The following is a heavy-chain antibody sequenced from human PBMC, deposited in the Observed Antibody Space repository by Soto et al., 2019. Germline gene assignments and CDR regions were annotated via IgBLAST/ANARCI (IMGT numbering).Heavy chain of an antibody. CDR3: ARDSYSLDVLLRSGYYYYYYMDV. Sequence: QVQLVESGGGVVQPGRSLRLSCAASGFTFSSYGMHWVRQAPGKGLEWVAVIWYDGSNKYYADSVKGRFTISRDNSKNTLYLQMNSLRAEDTAVYYCARDSYSLDVLLRSGYYYYYYMDVWGKGTTVTVSS. J-gene: IGHJ6*03. V-gene: IGHV3-33*01. CDR1: GFTFSSYG. CDR2: IWYDGSNK. D-gene: IGHD2-21*01.